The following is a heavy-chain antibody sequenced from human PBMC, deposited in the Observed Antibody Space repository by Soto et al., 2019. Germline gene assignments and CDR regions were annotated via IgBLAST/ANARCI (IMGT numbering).Heavy chain of an antibody. D-gene: IGHD3-10*01. CDR1: GYTFTGYY. CDR2: INPNSGGT. Sequence: QVQLVQSGAEVKKPGASVKVSCKASGYTFTGYYMHWVRQAPGQGLEWMGWINPNSGGTNYAQKFQGWVTMTRDTSISTAYMELSRLRSDDTAVYYCARSMGPGCRGAYFQHWGQGTLVTVSS. J-gene: IGHJ1*01. CDR3: ARSMGPGCRGAYFQH. V-gene: IGHV1-2*04.